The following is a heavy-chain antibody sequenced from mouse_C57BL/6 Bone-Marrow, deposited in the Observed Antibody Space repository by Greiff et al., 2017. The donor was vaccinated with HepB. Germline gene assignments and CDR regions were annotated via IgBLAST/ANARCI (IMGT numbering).Heavy chain of an antibody. Sequence: VQLQQSGPELVKPGASVKISCKASGYTFTDYYMNWVKQSHGKSLEWIGDINPNNGGTSYNQKFKGKATLTVDKSSSTAYMELRSLTSEDSAVYYCAPYYYGSSYEGAWFAYWGQGTLVTVSA. V-gene: IGHV1-26*01. D-gene: IGHD1-1*01. J-gene: IGHJ3*01. CDR1: GYTFTDYY. CDR3: APYYYGSSYEGAWFAY. CDR2: INPNNGGT.